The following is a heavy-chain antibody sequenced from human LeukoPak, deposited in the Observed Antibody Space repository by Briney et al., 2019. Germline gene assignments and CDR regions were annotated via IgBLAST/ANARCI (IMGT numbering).Heavy chain of an antibody. CDR2: ISHDGSNK. Sequence: PGGSLRLSCAASGFSFSSYGMHWVRQAPGKGLEWVAVISHDGSNKYYADSVKGRFTISRDNSKNTLYVQMNSLRAEDTAIYYCARHGANYYYYYMDVWGKGTTVTVSS. V-gene: IGHV3-30*03. CDR1: GFSFSSYG. D-gene: IGHD3-16*01. CDR3: ARHGANYYYYYMDV. J-gene: IGHJ6*03.